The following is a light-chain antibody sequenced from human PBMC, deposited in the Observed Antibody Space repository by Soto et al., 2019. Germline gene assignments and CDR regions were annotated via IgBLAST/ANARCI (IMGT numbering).Light chain of an antibody. CDR3: QQRSLLFT. Sequence: EIGLTQSPATLSLSPGERATLSCRASQSGGSSLSWYQQNPGQPPRLLIYDSYNRATGIPARFSGSGSGTDFTLTISSLEPEDFAVYYCQQRSLLFTFGGGTKVDIK. V-gene: IGKV3-11*01. J-gene: IGKJ4*01. CDR1: QSGGSS. CDR2: DSY.